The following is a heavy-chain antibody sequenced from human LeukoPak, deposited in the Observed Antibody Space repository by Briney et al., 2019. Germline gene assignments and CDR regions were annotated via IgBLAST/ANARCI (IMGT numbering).Heavy chain of an antibody. CDR3: AKVDPEYAIVGAYDY. Sequence: GSLRLSCVASGFTFGSNAMAWVRQAPGRGLEWVSAVSGSGADTFYRDSVKGRFTISRDNSKNTLYLQMNSLRAEDTAVYYCAKVDPEYAIVGAYDYWGQGTLVTVSS. CDR2: VSGSGADT. J-gene: IGHJ4*02. CDR1: GFTFGSNA. D-gene: IGHD1-26*01. V-gene: IGHV3-23*01.